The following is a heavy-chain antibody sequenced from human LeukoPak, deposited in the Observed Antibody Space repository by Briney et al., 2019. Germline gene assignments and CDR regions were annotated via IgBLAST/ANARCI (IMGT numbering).Heavy chain of an antibody. V-gene: IGHV3-33*01. D-gene: IGHD3-9*01. CDR2: IWYDGSNK. CDR3: ARDSVLRYFDWLSVDY. CDR1: GFTFSSYG. J-gene: IGHJ4*02. Sequence: GGSLRLSCAASGFTFSSYGMHWVRQAPGKGLEWVAVIWYDGSNKYYADSVKGRFTISRDNSKNTLYLQMNSLRAEDTAVYYCARDSVLRYFDWLSVDYWGQGTLVTVSS.